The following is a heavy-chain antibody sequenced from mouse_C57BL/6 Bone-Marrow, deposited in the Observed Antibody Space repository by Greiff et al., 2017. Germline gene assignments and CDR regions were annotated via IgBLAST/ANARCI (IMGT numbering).Heavy chain of an antibody. Sequence: QVHVKQPGAELVKPGASVKLSCKASGYTFTSYWMHWVKQRPGQGLEWIGMIHPNSGSTNYNEKFKSKATLTVDKSSSTAYMQLSSLTSEDSAVYYCARLYLNGYWGQGTTLTVSS. CDR2: IHPNSGST. J-gene: IGHJ2*01. V-gene: IGHV1-64*01. CDR1: GYTFTSYW. CDR3: ARLYLNGY. D-gene: IGHD1-1*01.